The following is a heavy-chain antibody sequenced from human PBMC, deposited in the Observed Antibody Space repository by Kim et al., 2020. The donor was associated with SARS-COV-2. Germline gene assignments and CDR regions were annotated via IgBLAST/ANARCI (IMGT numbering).Heavy chain of an antibody. D-gene: IGHD1-26*01. CDR3: ARHSGSYPGWFDP. J-gene: IGHJ5*02. V-gene: IGHV5-51*01. Sequence: SPSFQGQVTISAAKSISTAYLQWSSLKASDTAMYYCARHSGSYPGWFDPWGQGTLVTVSS.